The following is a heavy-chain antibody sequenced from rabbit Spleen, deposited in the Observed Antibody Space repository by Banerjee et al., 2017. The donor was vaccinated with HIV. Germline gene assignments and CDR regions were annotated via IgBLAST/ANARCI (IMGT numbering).Heavy chain of an antibody. CDR1: GLDFSVNYW. J-gene: IGHJ6*01. CDR3: ARDTSSSFSSYGMDL. CDR2: IEAGGSGFT. V-gene: IGHV1S45*01. Sequence: QEQLEESGGDLVKPGASLTLTYKASGLDFSVNYWICWVRQAPGKGLEWIACIEAGGSGFTYFATWAKGRFTCSKTSSTTVTLQMTRLTAADTATYFCARDTSSSFSSYGMDLWGQGTLVNRL. D-gene: IGHD1-1*01.